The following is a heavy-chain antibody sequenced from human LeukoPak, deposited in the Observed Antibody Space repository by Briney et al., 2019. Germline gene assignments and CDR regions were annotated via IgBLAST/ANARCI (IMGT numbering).Heavy chain of an antibody. Sequence: SETLSRTCTVSGGSISSYYWSWIRQPPGKGLEWIGYIYYSGSTNYNPSLKSLVTISVDTSKNQFSLKLSSVTAADTAVYYCARHYYDSSGYYWRWFDPWGQGTLVTVSS. CDR1: GGSISSYY. V-gene: IGHV4-59*01. D-gene: IGHD3-22*01. CDR3: ARHYYDSSGYYWRWFDP. J-gene: IGHJ5*02. CDR2: IYYSGST.